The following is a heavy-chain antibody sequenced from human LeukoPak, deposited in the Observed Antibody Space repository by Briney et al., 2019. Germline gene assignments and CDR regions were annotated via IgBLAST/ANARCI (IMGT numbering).Heavy chain of an antibody. CDR1: GFTFFTYS. CDR2: SSFDENNK. D-gene: IGHD5-12*01. J-gene: IGHJ4*02. Sequence: PGGSLRLSCAASGFTFFTYSIHWVRQAPGKGLEWLAVSSFDENNKYYADSVRGRFTISRDNSKNTVYLQMDSLRPEDTAIYYCAKDSYGGYNDFGIDSWGQGTLVSVSS. CDR3: AKDSYGGYNDFGIDS. V-gene: IGHV3-30*18.